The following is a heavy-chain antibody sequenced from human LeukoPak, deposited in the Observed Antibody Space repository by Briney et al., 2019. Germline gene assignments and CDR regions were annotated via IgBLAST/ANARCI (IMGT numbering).Heavy chain of an antibody. J-gene: IGHJ4*02. CDR2: VSSSGTYI. CDR1: GFTFSDYG. D-gene: IGHD2-2*01. CDR3: ARVGGSCTTTSCYAFFDH. Sequence: SCKASGFTFSDYGINWVRQAPGKGLEWVSSVSSSGTYIFYADSMKGRFTISRDNAKNSLYLQMNSLRAEDTAVYYCARVGGSCTTTSCYAFFDHWGQGTLVAVSS. V-gene: IGHV3-21*01.